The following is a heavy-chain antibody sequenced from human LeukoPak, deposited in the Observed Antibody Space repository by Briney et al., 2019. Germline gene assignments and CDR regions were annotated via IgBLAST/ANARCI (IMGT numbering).Heavy chain of an antibody. CDR1: GFTFSSYW. D-gene: IGHD3-22*01. V-gene: IGHV3-74*01. CDR3: VRGGSGNFF. CDR2: IDTYGSDT. J-gene: IGHJ4*02. Sequence: GGSLRLSCAASGFTFSSYWMHWVRQAPGKGLVWVSYIDTYGSDTNYADSVKGRFTISSDNAKNTLYLQMNSLRAEDTAVYYCVRGGSGNFFWGQGTQVTVSS.